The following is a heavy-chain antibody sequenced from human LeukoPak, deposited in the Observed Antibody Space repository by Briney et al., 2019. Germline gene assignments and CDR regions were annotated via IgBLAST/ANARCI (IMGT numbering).Heavy chain of an antibody. CDR2: IYSSGTT. V-gene: IGHV4-4*07. D-gene: IGHD2-15*01. CDR3: ARGGGRQLATSHSYFDY. CDR1: GGSISGYY. Sequence: SETLSLTCNVSGGSISGYYWGWIRQPAGKGLEWIGRIYSSGTTNYNPSLKSRLTMSVDTSKNQFSLELSSVTAADTAVYFCARGGGRQLATSHSYFDYWGQGILVPFSS. J-gene: IGHJ4*02.